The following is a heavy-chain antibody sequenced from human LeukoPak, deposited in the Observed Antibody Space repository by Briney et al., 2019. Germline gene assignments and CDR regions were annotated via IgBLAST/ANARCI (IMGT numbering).Heavy chain of an antibody. CDR3: AKVPVLLWFGESSLNWFDP. V-gene: IGHV3-23*01. J-gene: IGHJ5*02. Sequence: GGSLRLSCAASGFTFSSYAMSWVRQAPGKGLEWVSAISGSGGSTYYADSVKGRFTISRDNSKNTLYLQMNSLRAEDTAVYYCAKVPVLLWFGESSLNWFDPWGQGTLVTVSS. CDR1: GFTFSSYA. CDR2: ISGSGGST. D-gene: IGHD3-10*01.